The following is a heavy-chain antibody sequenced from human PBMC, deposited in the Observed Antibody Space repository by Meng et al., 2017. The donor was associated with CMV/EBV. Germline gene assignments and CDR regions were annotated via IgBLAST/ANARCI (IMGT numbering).Heavy chain of an antibody. V-gene: IGHV1-18*01. CDR2: ISAYNGNT. D-gene: IGHD4-17*01. J-gene: IGHJ3*02. Sequence: ASVKVSCKASGYTFTSYGISWVRQAPGQGLEWMGWISAYNGNTNYAQKLQGRVTITTDTSTSTAYMELRSLRSDDTAVYYCARDAYTVTTRHDAFDIWGQGTMVTVSS. CDR3: ARDAYTVTTRHDAFDI. CDR1: GYTFTSYG.